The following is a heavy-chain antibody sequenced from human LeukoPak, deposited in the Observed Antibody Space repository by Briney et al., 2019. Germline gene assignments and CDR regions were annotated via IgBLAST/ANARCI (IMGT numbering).Heavy chain of an antibody. CDR2: ISYDGSNK. Sequence: GRSLRLSCAASGFTFSSYAMHWVRQAPGKGLEWVAVISYDGSNKYYADSVKGRFTISRDNSKNTLYLQMNSLRAEDMAVYYCAKDLSTAVAGTSLTDYWGQGTLVTVSS. V-gene: IGHV3-30*04. CDR3: AKDLSTAVAGTSLTDY. CDR1: GFTFSSYA. J-gene: IGHJ4*02. D-gene: IGHD6-19*01.